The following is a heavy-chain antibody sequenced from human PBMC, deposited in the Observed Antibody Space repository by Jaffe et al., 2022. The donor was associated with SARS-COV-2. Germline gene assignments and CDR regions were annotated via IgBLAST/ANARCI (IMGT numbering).Heavy chain of an antibody. CDR1: GGSISSSSYY. D-gene: IGHD1-26*01. CDR3: ARHGGVGATRRVGAFDI. V-gene: IGHV4-39*01. Sequence: QLQLQESGPGLVKPSETLSLTCTVSGGSISSSSYYWGWIRQPPGKGLEWIGSIYYSGSTYYNPSLKSRVTISVDTSKNQFSLKLSSVTAADTAVYYCARHGGVGATRRVGAFDIWGQGTMVTVSS. CDR2: IYYSGST. J-gene: IGHJ3*02.